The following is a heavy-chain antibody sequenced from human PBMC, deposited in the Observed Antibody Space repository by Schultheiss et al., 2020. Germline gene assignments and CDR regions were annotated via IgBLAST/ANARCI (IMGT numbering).Heavy chain of an antibody. D-gene: IGHD3-16*01. V-gene: IGHV3-15*01. CDR2: IKSKTDGGTT. CDR1: GFTFSSYA. Sequence: GGSLRLSCAASGFTFSSYAMSWVRQAPGKGLEWVGRIKSKTDGGTTDYAAPVKGRFTISRDDSKNTLYLQMNSLKTEDTAVYYCTTEGVYYYGMDVWGQGTTVTGSS. J-gene: IGHJ6*02. CDR3: TTEGVYYYGMDV.